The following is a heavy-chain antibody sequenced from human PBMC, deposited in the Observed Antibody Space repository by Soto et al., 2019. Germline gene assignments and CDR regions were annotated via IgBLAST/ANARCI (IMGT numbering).Heavy chain of an antibody. CDR3: ARARTHIVLVTAIDYFHX. V-gene: IGHV3-30-3*01. CDR1: GFTYSSYA. D-gene: IGHD2-21*02. Sequence: GGSLRLYCAASGFTYSSYAMHWVRQAPGKGLNGLVIISFDGSNKYYADYVKGRFTISRDNSKNTLYLQMNSLRVEDTAVYYCARARTHIVLVTAIDYFHXWGQVTLFTVSX. CDR2: ISFDGSNK. J-gene: IGHJ4*02.